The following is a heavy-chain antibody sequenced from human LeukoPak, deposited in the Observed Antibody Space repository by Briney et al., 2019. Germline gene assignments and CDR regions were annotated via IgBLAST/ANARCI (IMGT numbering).Heavy chain of an antibody. CDR1: GFTFDDYA. CDR2: ISWNSGSI. D-gene: IGHD1-26*01. Sequence: GRSLRLSCAASGFTFDDYAMHWVRQAPGKGLEWVSGISWNSGSIGYADSVKGRFTISRDNAKNSLYLQMNSLRAEDTALYYCAKGVNAGANSEIGYWGQGTLVTVSS. V-gene: IGHV3-9*01. CDR3: AKGVNAGANSEIGY. J-gene: IGHJ4*02.